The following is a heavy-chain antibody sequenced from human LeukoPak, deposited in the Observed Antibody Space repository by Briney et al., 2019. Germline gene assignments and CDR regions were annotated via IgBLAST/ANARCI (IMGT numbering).Heavy chain of an antibody. Sequence: SVKVSCKASGGTFSSYAISWVRQAPGQGLEWMGRIIPILGIANYAQKFQGSVTITADKSTSTAYMELSSLRSEDTAVYYCARGDMITFGVYYFDYWGQGTLVTVSS. D-gene: IGHD3-16*01. CDR3: ARGDMITFGVYYFDY. CDR1: GGTFSSYA. J-gene: IGHJ4*02. CDR2: IIPILGIA. V-gene: IGHV1-69*04.